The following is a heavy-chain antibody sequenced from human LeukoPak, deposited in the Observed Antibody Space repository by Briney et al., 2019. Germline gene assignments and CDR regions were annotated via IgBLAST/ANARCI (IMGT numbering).Heavy chain of an antibody. CDR1: GGTFSSYA. CDR2: IIPIFGTA. J-gene: IGHJ4*02. D-gene: IGHD3-22*01. CDR3: ARTRGDSSGYYPDY. Sequence: GASVKVSCKASGGTFSSYAISWARQAPGQGLEWMGGIIPIFGTANYAQKFQGRVTITTDESTSTAYMELSSLRSGDTAVYYCARTRGDSSGYYPDYWGQGTLVTVSS. V-gene: IGHV1-69*05.